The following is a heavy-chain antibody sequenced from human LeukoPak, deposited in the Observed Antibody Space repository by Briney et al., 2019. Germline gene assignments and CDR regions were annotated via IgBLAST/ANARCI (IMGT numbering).Heavy chain of an antibody. J-gene: IGHJ5*02. Sequence: VASVKVSCKVSGYTLTELSMHWVRQAPGKGLEWMGGFDPEDGETIYAQKFQGRVTMTEDTSTDTAYMELSSLRSEDTAVYYCATDRAVVNWFDPWGKGTLVTVSS. CDR2: FDPEDGET. V-gene: IGHV1-24*01. D-gene: IGHD4-23*01. CDR1: GYTLTELS. CDR3: ATDRAVVNWFDP.